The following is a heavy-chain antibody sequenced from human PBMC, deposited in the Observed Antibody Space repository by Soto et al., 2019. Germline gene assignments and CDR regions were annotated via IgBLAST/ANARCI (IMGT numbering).Heavy chain of an antibody. CDR1: GFTFSSYA. Sequence: GGSLILSCAASGFTFSSYAMHWVRQAPGKGLEWVAVISYDGSNKYYADSVKGRFTISRDNSKNTLYLQMNSLRAEDTAVYYCARDHNYYDSSGYYPGYWGQGTMVTVS. D-gene: IGHD3-22*01. V-gene: IGHV3-30-3*01. J-gene: IGHJ4*02. CDR3: ARDHNYYDSSGYYPGY. CDR2: ISYDGSNK.